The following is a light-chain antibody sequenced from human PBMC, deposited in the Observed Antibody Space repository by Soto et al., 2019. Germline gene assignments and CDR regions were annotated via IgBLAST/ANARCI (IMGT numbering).Light chain of an antibody. Sequence: EIVLTQSPCTLSLSPWERATLSCMARQSVRSNLAWYQQKPGQAPRLLIYDVSNRATGIPARFSGSGSGTDFTLTISSLEPEDFAVYYCQQRSNWPRTFGQGTKVDI. CDR2: DVS. V-gene: IGKV3-11*01. CDR1: QSVRSN. J-gene: IGKJ1*01. CDR3: QQRSNWPRT.